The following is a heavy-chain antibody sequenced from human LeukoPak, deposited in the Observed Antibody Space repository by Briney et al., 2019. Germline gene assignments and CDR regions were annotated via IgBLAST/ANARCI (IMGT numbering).Heavy chain of an antibody. Sequence: GASVKVSCKASGYTFTSYDINWVRQATGQGLEWMGWMNPNSGNTGYAQKFQGRVTITRNTSISTAYMELSSLRSEDTAVYYCARGKMYGGNSNHKKYYFDYWGQGTLVTVSS. CDR2: MNPNSGNT. CDR1: GYTFTSYD. CDR3: ARGKMYGGNSNHKKYYFDY. D-gene: IGHD4-23*01. V-gene: IGHV1-8*03. J-gene: IGHJ4*02.